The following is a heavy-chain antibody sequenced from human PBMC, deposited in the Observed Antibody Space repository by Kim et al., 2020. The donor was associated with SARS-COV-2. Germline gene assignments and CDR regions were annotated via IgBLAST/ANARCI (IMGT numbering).Heavy chain of an antibody. Sequence: SETLSLTCAVYGGSFSGYYWSWIRQPPGKGLEWIGEINHSGSTNYNPSLKSRVTISVDTSKNQFSLKLSSVTAADTAVYYCARVAQKRLDYWGQGTLVTVSS. J-gene: IGHJ4*02. V-gene: IGHV4-34*01. CDR3: ARVAQKRLDY. CDR1: GGSFSGYY. CDR2: INHSGST.